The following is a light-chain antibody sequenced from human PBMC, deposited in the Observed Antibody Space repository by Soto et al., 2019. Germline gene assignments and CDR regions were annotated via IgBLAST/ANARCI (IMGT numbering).Light chain of an antibody. CDR3: QQYNNWPT. CDR2: GAF. CDR1: QSVSSN. V-gene: IGKV3-15*01. J-gene: IGKJ1*01. Sequence: EIVMTQYPDTLSVSPGERATLSCRASQSVSSNLAWYQQKPGQAPRLLIYGAFTRATGIPVRFSGSGSGTEFTLTISSLQSGDFAVYYCQQYNNWPTFGQGTKVDI.